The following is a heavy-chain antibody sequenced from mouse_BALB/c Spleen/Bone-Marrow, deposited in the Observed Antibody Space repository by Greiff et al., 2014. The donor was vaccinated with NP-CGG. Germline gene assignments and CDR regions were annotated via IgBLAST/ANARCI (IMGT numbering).Heavy chain of an antibody. CDR1: GYSLIGYY. J-gene: IGHJ4*01. Sequence: EVQLQQSGPELVKPGASVKISCKASGYSLIGYYVHWVKQSHVKSLEWIGRIYPYNYITKYNQDFKDKASLTVDKSSSTAYMELHSLTSEDSAVYYCARGGDYDGSPPSYVLDYWGQGTSVTVSS. D-gene: IGHD2-4*01. CDR3: ARGGDYDGSPPSYVLDY. CDR2: IYPYNYIT. V-gene: IGHV1-31*01.